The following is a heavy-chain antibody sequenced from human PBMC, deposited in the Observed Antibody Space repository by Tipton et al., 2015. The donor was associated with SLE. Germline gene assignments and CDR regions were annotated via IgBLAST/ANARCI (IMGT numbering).Heavy chain of an antibody. D-gene: IGHD3-3*01. Sequence: TLSLTCTVSGGSISSGGYYWSWIRQHPGKGLEWIGYIYYSGSTYYNPSLKSRVTISVDTSKNQFSLKLSSVTAADTAVYYCARELRSGYSEGFDCWGQGTLVTVPS. CDR1: GGSISSGGYY. J-gene: IGHJ4*02. CDR3: ARELRSGYSEGFDC. CDR2: IYYSGST. V-gene: IGHV4-31*03.